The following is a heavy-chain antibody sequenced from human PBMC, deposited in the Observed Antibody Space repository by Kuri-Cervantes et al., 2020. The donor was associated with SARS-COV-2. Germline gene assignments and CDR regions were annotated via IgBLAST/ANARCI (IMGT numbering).Heavy chain of an antibody. CDR2: ISADGRST. CDR1: GFTFDDYG. CDR3: AKGLDNYSGYDYGNYYYYGMDV. Sequence: GGSLRLSCAASGFTFDDYGMHWVRQAPGKGLEWVSLISADGRSTYYADSVRGRFTISRDNTKNSLYLQMNSLRTEDTALYYCAKGLDNYSGYDYGNYYYYGMDVWGQGTTVTVSS. V-gene: IGHV3-43*02. J-gene: IGHJ6*02. D-gene: IGHD5-12*01.